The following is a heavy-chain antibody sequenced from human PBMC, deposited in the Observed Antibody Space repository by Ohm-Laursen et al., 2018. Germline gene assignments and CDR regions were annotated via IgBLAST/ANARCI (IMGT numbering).Heavy chain of an antibody. Sequence: GTLSLTCTVSGGSISSYYWTWIRQPPGKGLEWIGYIYYTGSTSYNPSLKSRVTISVDTSKNQFSLKLSSVTAADTAVYYCATSTARAVAGPFDYWGQGTLVTVSS. CDR1: GGSISSYY. J-gene: IGHJ4*02. V-gene: IGHV4-59*08. D-gene: IGHD6-19*01. CDR3: ATSTARAVAGPFDY. CDR2: IYYTGST.